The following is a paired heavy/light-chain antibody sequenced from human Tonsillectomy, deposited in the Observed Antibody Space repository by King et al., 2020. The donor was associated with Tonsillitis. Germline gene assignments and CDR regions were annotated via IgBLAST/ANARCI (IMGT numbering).Light chain of an antibody. J-gene: IGKJ4*01. V-gene: IGKV1-12*01. CDR1: QGISTW. Sequence: DIQMTQSPSSVSASVGDRVTITCRASQGISTWLAWYQQKPGKAPKLLIHGASSLQSGVPSRFSGSGSGTDFTLTISSLQPEDFATYYCQQANSFPLTFGGGTKLEF. CDR3: QQANSFPLT. CDR2: GAS.
Heavy chain of an antibody. D-gene: IGHD1-26*01. V-gene: IGHV3-30*18. J-gene: IGHJ4*02. CDR1: GFSFRSQG. Sequence: QVQLVESGGGVVQPGRSLSLSCAASGFSFRSQGMHWVRQAPGKGLEWVAIISYDGTNTYYADSVKGRFTVSRDNSEDTLYLQMNSLRPGDTAVYYCAKERGGIYLGFDYWGQGTLVTVSS. CDR3: AKERGGIYLGFDY. CDR2: ISYDGTNT.